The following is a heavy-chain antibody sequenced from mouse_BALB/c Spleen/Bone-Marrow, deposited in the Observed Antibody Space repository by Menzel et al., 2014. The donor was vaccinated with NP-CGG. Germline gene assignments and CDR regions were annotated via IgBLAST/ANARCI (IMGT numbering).Heavy chain of an antibody. CDR2: INPDSSTI. J-gene: IGHJ3*01. CDR1: GFDFSRYR. D-gene: IGHD4-1*01. CDR3: ARGDWAWFVY. V-gene: IGHV4-1*02. Sequence: EVHLVESGGGLVQPGGSLKLSCAASGFDFSRYRMSWVRQAPGKGLEWIGEINPDSSTINYTPSLKDKFIISRDNAKNTLYLQMSKVRSEDTALYYCARGDWAWFVYWGQGTLVTVSA.